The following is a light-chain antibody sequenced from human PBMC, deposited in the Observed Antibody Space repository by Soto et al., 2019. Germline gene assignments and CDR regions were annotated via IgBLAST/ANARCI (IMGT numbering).Light chain of an antibody. J-gene: IGKJ1*01. Sequence: EIVMTQSPSTLSVSPGERATLSCRASQSVSSNLAWYQQKPGQAPRLLIFGAYTRATGIPARFSGSGSGTEFTLTISSLQSEDFAVYDCQQYNKGPPGTFGQGTKVEVK. CDR3: QQYNKGPPGT. CDR1: QSVSSN. V-gene: IGKV3-15*01. CDR2: GAY.